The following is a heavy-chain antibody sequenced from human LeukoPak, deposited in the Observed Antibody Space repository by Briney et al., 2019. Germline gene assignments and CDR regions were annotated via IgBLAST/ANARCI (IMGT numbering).Heavy chain of an antibody. CDR3: AALWFGDPETPHDY. V-gene: IGHV4-59*01. Sequence: TSETLSLTCTVSGDSISRYYWSWVRQPPGEGLEWIGYIHYTGTTNYNPSLKSRVTISVDTSKNQFSLKVKSVTAADTAVYYCAALWFGDPETPHDYWGQGTLVTVSS. CDR1: GDSISRYY. D-gene: IGHD3-10*01. J-gene: IGHJ4*02. CDR2: IHYTGTT.